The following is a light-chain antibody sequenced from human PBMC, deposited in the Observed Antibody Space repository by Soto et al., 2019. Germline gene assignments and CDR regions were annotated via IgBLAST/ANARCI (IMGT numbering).Light chain of an antibody. CDR1: QSIGDY. CDR2: ATS. J-gene: IGKJ1*01. CDR3: QKYNSAPPT. Sequence: DIQMTQSPSSLSASVGDRVTITCRASQSIGDYLAWYQQKPGKAPKLLIYATSALQTGVPSRFSGSRSGTDFTLTISSLQPEDVATDYCQKYNSAPPTFGQGTKVEIK. V-gene: IGKV1-27*01.